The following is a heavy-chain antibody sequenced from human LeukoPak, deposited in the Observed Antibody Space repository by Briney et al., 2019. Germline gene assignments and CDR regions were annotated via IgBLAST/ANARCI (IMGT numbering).Heavy chain of an antibody. V-gene: IGHV1-2*02. CDR3: ARHLFAYCGGDCYSAIGY. Sequence: ASVKVSCKTSGYSYTGYYMHWVRQAPGQGLEWMEWINPKNGGTNYPQKFQGRVTMTTDTSVGTAYMELSSLASDDTAVYYCARHLFAYCGGDCYSAIGYWGQGTLVTVSS. CDR2: INPKNGGT. J-gene: IGHJ4*02. D-gene: IGHD2-21*02. CDR1: GYSYTGYY.